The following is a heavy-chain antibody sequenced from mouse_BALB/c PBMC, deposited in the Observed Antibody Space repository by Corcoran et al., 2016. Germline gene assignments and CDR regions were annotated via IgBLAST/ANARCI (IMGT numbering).Heavy chain of an antibody. V-gene: IGHV1S34*01. D-gene: IGHD2-1*01. Sequence: LVKAGASVKISCKASGYSFTGYYMHWVKQSHGKSLEWIGYISCYNGATSYNQKFKGKATFTVDTSSSTAYMQFNSLTSEDSAVYYCARHGNPYWYFDVWGAGTTVTVSS. CDR3: ARHGNPYWYFDV. CDR2: ISCYNGAT. J-gene: IGHJ1*01. CDR1: GYSFTGYY.